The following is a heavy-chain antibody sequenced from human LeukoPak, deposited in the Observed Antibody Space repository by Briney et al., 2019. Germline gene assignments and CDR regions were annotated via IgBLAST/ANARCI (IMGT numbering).Heavy chain of an antibody. CDR1: GYSFTSYW. CDR2: IYPGDSDT. V-gene: IGHV5-51*01. Sequence: PGESLKISCKGSGYSFTSYWIGWVRQMPGKGLEWMGIIYPGDSDTRYSPSFQGQVTISADKSISTAYLQWSSLKASDTAMYYCARGAGRWELTTSWFDPWGQGTLVTVSS. J-gene: IGHJ5*02. D-gene: IGHD1-26*01. CDR3: ARGAGRWELTTSWFDP.